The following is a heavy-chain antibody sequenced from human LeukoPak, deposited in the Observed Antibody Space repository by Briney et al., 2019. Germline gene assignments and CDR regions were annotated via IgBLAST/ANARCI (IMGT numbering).Heavy chain of an antibody. V-gene: IGHV1-2*02. Sequence: ASVKVSCKASGYTFTGYYMHWVRQAPGQGLEWMGWINPNSVGTNYAQKFQGRVTMTRDTSISTAYMELSRLRSDDTAVYYCARVFDEELSFDYWGQGTLVTVSS. CDR3: ARVFDEELSFDY. CDR2: INPNSVGT. J-gene: IGHJ4*02. CDR1: GYTFTGYY. D-gene: IGHD1-7*01.